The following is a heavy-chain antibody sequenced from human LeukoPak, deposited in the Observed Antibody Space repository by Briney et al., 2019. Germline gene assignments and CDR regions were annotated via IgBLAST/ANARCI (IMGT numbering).Heavy chain of an antibody. CDR1: GFSFTNFW. CDR3: ARGDAFSGDH. V-gene: IGHV3-7*04. J-gene: IGHJ4*02. Sequence: GGSLRLSCAVSGFSFTNFWMSWVRQAPGRGLEWVANIHPEGNEKYHVESVKGRFTVSRDNTKNLLFLQMNDLRVEDTAVYYCARGDAFSGDHWGQGTLVTVSS. CDR2: IHPEGNEK.